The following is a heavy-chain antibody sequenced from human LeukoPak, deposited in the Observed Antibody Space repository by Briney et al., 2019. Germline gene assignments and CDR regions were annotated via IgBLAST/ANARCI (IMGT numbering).Heavy chain of an antibody. CDR1: GYTFTAYY. Sequence: ASVKVSCKASGYTFTAYYMHWVRQAPGQGLEWMGWINPNSGGTNSAQRFQGRFTMTRDTSINTAYMELSRLRSDDTAVYYCARRPLVAVAGLDYWGQGTLVTVSS. CDR2: INPNSGGT. V-gene: IGHV1-2*02. CDR3: ARRPLVAVAGLDY. D-gene: IGHD6-19*01. J-gene: IGHJ4*02.